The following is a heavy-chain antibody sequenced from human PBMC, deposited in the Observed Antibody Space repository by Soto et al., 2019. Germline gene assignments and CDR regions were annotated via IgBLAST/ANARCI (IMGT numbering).Heavy chain of an antibody. CDR3: ARANGYSEY. D-gene: IGHD2-15*01. CDR1: GGSINNHY. CDR2: VFYTGGT. V-gene: IGHV4-59*11. J-gene: IGHJ4*02. Sequence: QVXLQXSGPGLXKPXXXXXLTCXXSGGSINNHYWSWIRQPPGKGLEWICYVFYTGGTNYNPSLKSRVTMSVDTSKNQFSLNLTSPTAANTAIYYFARANGYSEYWSQGTLVTVSS.